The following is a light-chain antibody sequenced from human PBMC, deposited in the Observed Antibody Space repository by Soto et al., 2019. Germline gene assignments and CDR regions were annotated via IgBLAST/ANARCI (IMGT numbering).Light chain of an antibody. CDR3: SAWDGSLSGRV. CDR2: SDT. V-gene: IGLV1-44*01. Sequence: QSVLTQPPSASGTPGQRVTISCSGSSSNLGDNTVNWYQQLPGTAPKLLIYSDTQRPSGVPDRFSGSKSGTSASLAISGLRSEDEADYYCSAWDGSLSGRVFGGGTKLTVL. CDR1: SSNLGDNT. J-gene: IGLJ2*01.